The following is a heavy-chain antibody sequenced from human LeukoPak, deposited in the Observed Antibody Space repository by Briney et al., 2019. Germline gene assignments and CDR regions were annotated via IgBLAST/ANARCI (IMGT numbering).Heavy chain of an antibody. CDR2: IYPYDSHA. CDR1: GSNFTNNW. D-gene: IGHD6-19*01. Sequence: GESLQISCQASGSNFTNNWIAWVRQVPGKGLEWMGIIYPYDSHARYSPSFQGQVTISADKSINTAYLQWSSLKASDTAMYYCARNQWPNYFDYWGQGTLVTVSS. J-gene: IGHJ4*02. CDR3: ARNQWPNYFDY. V-gene: IGHV5-51*01.